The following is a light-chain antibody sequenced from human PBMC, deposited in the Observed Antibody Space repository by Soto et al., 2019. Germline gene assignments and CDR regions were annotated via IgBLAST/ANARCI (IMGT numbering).Light chain of an antibody. Sequence: IVVTQSPGTLALSPGEGATLSCRTSQSVSKYLAWYQQKPGQAPRLLIYGASSRATGIPDSFSGSGSGTDFTLTISRLKPEDFAVYYCQQYGGSPQTFGQGTKV. CDR2: GAS. CDR1: QSVSKY. V-gene: IGKV3-20*01. J-gene: IGKJ1*01. CDR3: QQYGGSPQT.